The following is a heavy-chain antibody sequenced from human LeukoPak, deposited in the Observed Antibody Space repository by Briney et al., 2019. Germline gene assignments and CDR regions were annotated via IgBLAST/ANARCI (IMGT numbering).Heavy chain of an antibody. CDR3: AREMRGLQYPTWFDP. V-gene: IGHV4-38-2*02. Sequence: KTSETLSLTCSVSGDSISSGYYWGWIRQPPGKGLEWIGSIYHSGSTYYNPSLKSRVTISVDTSKNQFSLKLSSVTAADTAVYYCAREMRGLQYPTWFDPWGQGTLVTVSS. D-gene: IGHD4-11*01. CDR2: IYHSGST. CDR1: GDSISSGYY. J-gene: IGHJ5*02.